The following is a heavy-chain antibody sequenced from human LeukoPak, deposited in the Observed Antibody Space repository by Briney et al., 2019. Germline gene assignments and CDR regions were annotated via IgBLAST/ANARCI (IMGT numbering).Heavy chain of an antibody. CDR3: ARDPHYSLLYFQH. CDR1: GFTFSSYA. J-gene: IGHJ1*01. CDR2: ISYDGSNK. D-gene: IGHD3-10*01. V-gene: IGHV3-30-3*01. Sequence: PGGSLRLSCAASGFTFSSYAMHWVRQAPGKGLEWVAVISYDGSNKYYADSVKGRFTISRDNSKNTLYLQMNSLRAEDTAVYYCARDPHYSLLYFQHWGQGTLVTVSS.